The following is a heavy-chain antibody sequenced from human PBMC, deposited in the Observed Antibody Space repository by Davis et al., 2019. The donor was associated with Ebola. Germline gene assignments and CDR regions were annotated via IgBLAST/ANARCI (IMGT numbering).Heavy chain of an antibody. Sequence: PGGSLRLSCVGDEFSFSREDMSWVRQAPGKGLEWVSYIRSSGSIIYSADSVKGRFTISRDNAKASLFLQMNSLRVEDTAVYYCARVRGIFGHYYMDVWGKGTTVTVSS. V-gene: IGHV3-48*03. D-gene: IGHD3-3*01. CDR1: EFSFSRED. CDR3: ARVRGIFGHYYMDV. CDR2: IRSSGSII. J-gene: IGHJ6*03.